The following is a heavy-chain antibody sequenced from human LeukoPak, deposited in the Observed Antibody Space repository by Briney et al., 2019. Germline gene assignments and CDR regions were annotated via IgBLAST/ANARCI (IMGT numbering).Heavy chain of an antibody. CDR2: IRSKAYGGTT. D-gene: IGHD2/OR15-2a*01. J-gene: IGHJ5*02. Sequence: GGSLRLSCAASGFTFSNAWMNWVRQAPGKGLEWVGFIRSKAYGGTTEYAASVKGRFTISRDDSKSIAYLQMNSLKTEDTAVYYCTTQLSIYFFWFDPWGQGTLVTVSS. CDR3: TTQLSIYFFWFDP. CDR1: GFTFSNAW. V-gene: IGHV3-49*04.